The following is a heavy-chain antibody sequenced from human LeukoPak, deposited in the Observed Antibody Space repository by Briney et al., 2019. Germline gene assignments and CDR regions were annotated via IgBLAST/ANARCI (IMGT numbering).Heavy chain of an antibody. D-gene: IGHD4-11*01. CDR3: AKDDYSNSYYFDY. Sequence: GSLRLSCAASGFTFSSYGMHWVRQAPGKGLEWVAFIRYDGSNKYYADSVKGRFTISRDNSKNTLYLQMNSLRAEDTAVYYCAKDDYSNSYYFDYWGQGTLVTVSS. V-gene: IGHV3-30*02. J-gene: IGHJ4*02. CDR2: IRYDGSNK. CDR1: GFTFSSYG.